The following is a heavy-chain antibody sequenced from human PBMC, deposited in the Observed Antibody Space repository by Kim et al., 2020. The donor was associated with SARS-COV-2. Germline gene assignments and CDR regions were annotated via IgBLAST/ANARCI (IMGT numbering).Heavy chain of an antibody. CDR1: GFTFSSYA. CDR3: ARDNHYDSSGYISLRFDY. J-gene: IGHJ4*02. D-gene: IGHD3-22*01. CDR2: ISYDGSNK. V-gene: IGHV3-30*04. Sequence: GGSLRLSCAASGFTFSSYAMHWVRQAPGKGLEWVAVISYDGSNKYYADSVKGRFTISRDNSKNTLYLQMNSLRAEDTAVYYCARDNHYDSSGYISLRFDYWGRGTLVTVSS.